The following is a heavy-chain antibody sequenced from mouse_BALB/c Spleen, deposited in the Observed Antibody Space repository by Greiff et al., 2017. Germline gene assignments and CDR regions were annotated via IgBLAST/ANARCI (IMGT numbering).Heavy chain of an antibody. J-gene: IGHJ2*01. D-gene: IGHD1-1*02. CDR1: GFNIKDYY. Sequence: VQLQQSGAELVRSGASVKLSCTASGFNIKDYYMHWVKQRPEQGLEWIGWIDPENGDTEYAPKFQGKATMTADTSSNTAYLQLSSLTSEDTAVYYCNAGGNALDDWGQGTTLTVSS. CDR3: NAGGNALDD. V-gene: IGHV14-4*02. CDR2: IDPENGDT.